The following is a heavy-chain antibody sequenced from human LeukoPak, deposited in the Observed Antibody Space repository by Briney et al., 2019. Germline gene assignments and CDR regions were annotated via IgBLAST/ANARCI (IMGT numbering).Heavy chain of an antibody. V-gene: IGHV3-23*01. CDR2: IFPSGGEI. Sequence: GGSLRLSCAASGFTFSTFAMIWVRQPPGKGLEWVSSIFPSGGEIHYADSVRGRFTISRDNSKSILSLQMNSLRAEDTAIYYCAKVTRYFDPFDYWGQGTLVTVSS. J-gene: IGHJ4*02. CDR3: AKVTRYFDPFDY. CDR1: GFTFSTFA. D-gene: IGHD3-9*01.